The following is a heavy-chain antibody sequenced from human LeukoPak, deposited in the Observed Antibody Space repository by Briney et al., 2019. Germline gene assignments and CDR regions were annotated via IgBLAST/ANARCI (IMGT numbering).Heavy chain of an antibody. CDR2: ISNDGSRK. J-gene: IGHJ4*02. Sequence: GGSLRLSCAPSGFTFSRHGMHWVRQAPGKGLEWVAIISNDGSRKYYAHSVEGQFTISRDNSRNTLYLQMGSLRAEDTAVYYCARDRAWNYFDYWGQGTLVTASS. D-gene: IGHD3-3*01. V-gene: IGHV3-30*03. CDR1: GFTFSRHG. CDR3: ARDRAWNYFDY.